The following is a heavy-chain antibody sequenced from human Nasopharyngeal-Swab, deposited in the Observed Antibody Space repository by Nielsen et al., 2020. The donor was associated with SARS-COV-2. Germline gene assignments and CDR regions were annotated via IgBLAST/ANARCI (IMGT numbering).Heavy chain of an antibody. Sequence: WVRQAPEQGLEWMGWISAYNGNTNYAQKLQGRVTMTTDTSTSTAYMELRSLRSDDTAVYYCARDGDYDILTGHGGWFDPWGQGTLVTVSS. D-gene: IGHD3-9*01. CDR3: ARDGDYDILTGHGGWFDP. V-gene: IGHV1-18*01. J-gene: IGHJ5*02. CDR2: ISAYNGNT.